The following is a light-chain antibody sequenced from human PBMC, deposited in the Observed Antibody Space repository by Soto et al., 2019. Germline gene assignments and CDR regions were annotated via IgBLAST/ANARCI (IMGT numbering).Light chain of an antibody. CDR1: QSVSSN. Sequence: EIVMTQSPATLSVSPGERVTLSCRASQSVSSNLAWYQQKPGQAPRLLIYGTSTRATGIQANFSGSGSGTEFTLTISSLQSEDFAVYYCKQYDNWPPTFGQGTRLEIK. J-gene: IGKJ5*01. CDR2: GTS. CDR3: KQYDNWPPT. V-gene: IGKV3-15*01.